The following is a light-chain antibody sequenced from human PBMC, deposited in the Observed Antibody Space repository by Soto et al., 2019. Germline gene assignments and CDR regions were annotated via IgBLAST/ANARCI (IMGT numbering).Light chain of an antibody. J-gene: IGKJ1*01. CDR3: QQYYSYPRT. CDR1: QGISSY. Sequence: AIRMTQSPSSFSASPGERVTITCRASQGISSYLAWYQQKPGKAPKLLIYAASTLQSGVPSRFSGSGSGTDFTLTISCLQSEDFTTYYCQQYYSYPRTFGQGTKVDIK. CDR2: AAS. V-gene: IGKV1-8*01.